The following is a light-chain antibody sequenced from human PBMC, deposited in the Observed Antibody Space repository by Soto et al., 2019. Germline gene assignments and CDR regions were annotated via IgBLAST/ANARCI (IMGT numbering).Light chain of an antibody. CDR2: DVS. J-gene: IGLJ2*01. V-gene: IGLV2-14*01. CDR1: SSDVGGYNY. Sequence: QSALTQPASVSGSPGQSITISCTGTSSDVGGYNYVSWYQQHPGKAPKLMIYDVSNRPSGVSNRFSGSKSGNTASLTISGLQAEDEAEYYCSSYTSTALVVFGGGTKVTVL. CDR3: SSYTSTALVV.